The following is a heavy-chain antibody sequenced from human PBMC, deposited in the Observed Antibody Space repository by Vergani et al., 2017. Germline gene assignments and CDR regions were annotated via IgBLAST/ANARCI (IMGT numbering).Heavy chain of an antibody. D-gene: IGHD3-22*01. CDR3: ARVFRGLTGYYFRYFDN. Sequence: QVQLQQWGAGLLKPSETLSLTCAVYGGSFSNYFWSWVRQPPGQGLEWIGEVNQRGTANYNPSLKSRVTISTDASKNHFSLKLSSVTAADTAVYYCARVFRGLTGYYFRYFDNWGQGALVAVSS. V-gene: IGHV4-34*01. J-gene: IGHJ4*02. CDR2: VNQRGTA. CDR1: GGSFSNYF.